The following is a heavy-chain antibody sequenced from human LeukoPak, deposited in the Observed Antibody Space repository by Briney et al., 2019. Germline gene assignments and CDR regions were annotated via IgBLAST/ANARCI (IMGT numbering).Heavy chain of an antibody. Sequence: HPGGSLRLSCAASGFTFSDYAMSWVRQAPGKGLEWVSGIIGSGDSTYYADSVKGRFTISRDNSENTLYLQMNSLRAEDTAVYYCARGSCSGDSCYDFDYWGQGTLVTVSS. CDR1: GFTFSDYA. CDR2: IIGSGDST. D-gene: IGHD2-15*01. J-gene: IGHJ4*02. CDR3: ARGSCSGDSCYDFDY. V-gene: IGHV3-23*01.